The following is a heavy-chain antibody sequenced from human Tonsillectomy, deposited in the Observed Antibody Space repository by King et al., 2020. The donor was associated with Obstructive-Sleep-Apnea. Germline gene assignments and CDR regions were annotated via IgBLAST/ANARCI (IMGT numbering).Heavy chain of an antibody. Sequence: VQLVESGGGLVQPGRSLRLSCTASGFTFGDYAMSWFRQAPGKGLEWVGFIRSKAYGGTTEYAASVKGRFTISRDDSKSIAYLQMNSLKTEDTAVYYCTRGGYGEGKPLFDYWGQGTLVTVSS. CDR2: IRSKAYGGTT. D-gene: IGHD4-17*01. J-gene: IGHJ4*02. CDR3: TRGGYGEGKPLFDY. CDR1: GFTFGDYA. V-gene: IGHV3-49*03.